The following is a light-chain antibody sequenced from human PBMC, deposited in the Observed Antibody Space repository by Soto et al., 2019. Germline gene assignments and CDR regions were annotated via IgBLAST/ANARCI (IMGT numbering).Light chain of an antibody. Sequence: DMQMTQSPSTLSASVGDRVTITCRASQSIRSWLAWYQQKPGKAPKLLIYKASSLENGVTSRFSGSGSGTEFNLTISGLQPEDFESYYCQKYSTSYRTFGQGTRVEIK. J-gene: IGKJ1*01. CDR3: QKYSTSYRT. CDR1: QSIRSW. V-gene: IGKV1-5*03. CDR2: KAS.